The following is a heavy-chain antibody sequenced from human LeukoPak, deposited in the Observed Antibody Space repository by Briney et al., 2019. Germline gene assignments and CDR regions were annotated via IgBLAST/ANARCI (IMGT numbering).Heavy chain of an antibody. CDR3: AMGFFTMVRGVIFGDAFDI. CDR2: INPNSGGT. J-gene: IGHJ3*02. D-gene: IGHD3-10*01. V-gene: IGHV1-2*02. CDR1: GYTFTGYY. Sequence: ASVKVSCKASGYTFTGYYMHWVRQAPGQGLEWMGWINPNSGGTNYAQKFQGRVTVTRDTSISTAYMELSRLRSDDTAVYYCAMGFFTMVRGVIFGDAFDIWGQGTMVTVSS.